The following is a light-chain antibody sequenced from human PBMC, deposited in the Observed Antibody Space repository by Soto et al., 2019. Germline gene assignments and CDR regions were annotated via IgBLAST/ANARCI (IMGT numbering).Light chain of an antibody. V-gene: IGKV1-5*03. CDR2: KAS. J-gene: IGKJ4*01. CDR1: QSISSW. CDR3: QHYNTFPPT. Sequence: DIQMTQSPYTLSASVGDRVTITCRASQSISSWLAWYQQKPGKAPNLLIYKASNLESGVPSRFSGSGSGTEFTLTISSLQPDDFATYSCQHYNTFPPTFGGGTKVEIK.